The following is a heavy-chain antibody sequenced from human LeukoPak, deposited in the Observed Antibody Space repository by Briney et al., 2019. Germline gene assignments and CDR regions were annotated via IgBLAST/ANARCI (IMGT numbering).Heavy chain of an antibody. D-gene: IGHD3-22*01. CDR3: ARMRYYDSRHDY. V-gene: IGHV3-30-3*01. CDR1: GFTFSSYA. J-gene: IGHJ4*02. CDR2: ISYDGSNK. Sequence: RSLRLSCAASGFTFSSYAMHWVRQAPGKGLEWVAVISYDGSNKYYADSVKGRFTISRDNSKNTLYLQMNSLRAEDTAVYYCARMRYYDSRHDYWGQGTLVTVSS.